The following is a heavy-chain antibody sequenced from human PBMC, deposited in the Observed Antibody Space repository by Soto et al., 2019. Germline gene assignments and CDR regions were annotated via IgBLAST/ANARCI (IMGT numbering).Heavy chain of an antibody. J-gene: IGHJ5*02. Sequence: SETLSLTCTVSGGSISSYYWSWIRQPPGKGLEWIGYIYYSGSTNYNPSLKSRVTISVDTSKNQFSLKLSSVTAADTAVYYCARERLYGSGRPTFDPWGQGTLVTVSS. CDR2: IYYSGST. D-gene: IGHD3-10*01. CDR3: ARERLYGSGRPTFDP. CDR1: GGSISSYY. V-gene: IGHV4-59*01.